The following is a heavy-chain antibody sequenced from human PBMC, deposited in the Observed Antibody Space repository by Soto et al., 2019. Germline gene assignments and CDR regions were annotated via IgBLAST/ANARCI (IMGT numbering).Heavy chain of an antibody. D-gene: IGHD3-22*01. Sequence: ASVKVSCKASGYTFTSYGISWVRQAPGQGLEWMGWISAYNGNTNYAQKLQGRVTMTTDTSTSTAYMELRSLRSDDTAVYYCARYYDSSGYKGDFDYWGQGTLVTVSS. CDR2: ISAYNGNT. V-gene: IGHV1-18*01. J-gene: IGHJ4*02. CDR3: ARYYDSSGYKGDFDY. CDR1: GYTFTSYG.